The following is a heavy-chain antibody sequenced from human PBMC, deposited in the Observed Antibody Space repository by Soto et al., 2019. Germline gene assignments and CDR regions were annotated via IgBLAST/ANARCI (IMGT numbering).Heavy chain of an antibody. CDR3: AREGRGYYDSSGYNSIGP. CDR1: GYTFTSYG. Sequence: ASVKVSCKASGYTFTSYGISWVRQAPGQGLEWMGRISPSNGNTSYAQKFQGRVTMTTDTSTSTVYMELSSLRSEDTAVYYCAREGRGYYDSSGYNSIGPWGQGTLVTVSS. V-gene: IGHV1-18*01. D-gene: IGHD3-22*01. J-gene: IGHJ5*02. CDR2: ISPSNGNT.